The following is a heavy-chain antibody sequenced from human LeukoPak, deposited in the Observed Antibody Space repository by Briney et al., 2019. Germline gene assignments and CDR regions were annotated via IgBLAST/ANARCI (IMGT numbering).Heavy chain of an antibody. CDR2: IYYSGST. CDR1: GGSISSSSYY. J-gene: IGHJ1*01. Sequence: SETLSLTCTVSGGSISSSSYYWGWIRQPPGKGLEWIGSIYYSGSTHYNPSLKSRVTISVDTSKNQFSLKLSSVTAADTAVYYCARRRGIVVVPAVPGGYFQHWGQGTLVTVSS. CDR3: ARRRGIVVVPAVPGGYFQH. V-gene: IGHV4-39*01. D-gene: IGHD2-2*01.